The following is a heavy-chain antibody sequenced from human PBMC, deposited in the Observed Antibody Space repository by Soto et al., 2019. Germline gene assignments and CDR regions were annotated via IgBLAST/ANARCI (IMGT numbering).Heavy chain of an antibody. J-gene: IGHJ4*02. Sequence: GGSLRLSCAASGFTFSNYKMNWVRQAPGKGLEWISAISSGDSYIYYADAVKGRFTVSRDNAQNSLALKLNSLRGEDTAVYYCARSYSSGWEFDYWGQGTQVTVSS. CDR2: ISSGDSYI. D-gene: IGHD6-19*01. V-gene: IGHV3-21*04. CDR3: ARSYSSGWEFDY. CDR1: GFTFSNYK.